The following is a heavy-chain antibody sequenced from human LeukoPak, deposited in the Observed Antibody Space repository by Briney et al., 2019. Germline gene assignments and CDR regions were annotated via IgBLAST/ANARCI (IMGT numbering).Heavy chain of an antibody. D-gene: IGHD3-22*01. CDR3: ARGRYYDDSSVYFFDY. J-gene: IGHJ4*02. CDR2: ISLGSDNT. CDR1: GYIFSDYS. Sequence: ASVKVSCKASGYIFSDYSMHWVRQAPGQRPEWMGWISLGSDNTKYPQKFQGRVTVTRDTSASTVYMKLSSLRSGDTAVYYCARGRYYDDSSVYFFDYWGQGTLVTVSS. V-gene: IGHV1-3*01.